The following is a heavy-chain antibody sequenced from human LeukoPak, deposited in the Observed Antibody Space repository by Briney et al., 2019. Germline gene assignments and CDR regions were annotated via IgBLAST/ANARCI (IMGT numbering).Heavy chain of an antibody. CDR2: ISWNSGSI. V-gene: IGHV3-9*01. J-gene: IGHJ4*02. D-gene: IGHD6-19*01. CDR1: GFTFDDYA. CDR3: AKDSQWLVSGGSGYFDY. Sequence: GGSPRLSCAASGFTFDDYAMHWVRQAPGKGLEWVSGISWNSGSIGYADSVKGRFTISRDNAKNSLYLQMNSLRAEDTALYYCAKDSQWLVSGGSGYFDYWGQGTLVTVSS.